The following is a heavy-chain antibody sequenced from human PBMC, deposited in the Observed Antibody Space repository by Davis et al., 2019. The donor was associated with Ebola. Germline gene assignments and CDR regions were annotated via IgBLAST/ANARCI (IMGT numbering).Heavy chain of an antibody. J-gene: IGHJ4*02. CDR1: GGSISSYY. CDR3: SERGSSV. CDR2: IYTSGSA. V-gene: IGHV4-4*07. Sequence: PSETLSLTCTVSGGSISSYYWSWIRQPAGKGLEWIGRIYTSGSAYYNSSLNSRVTISVDTSKNQFSLKLTSVTAADTAIYYCSERGSSVWGQGTLVTVSS. D-gene: IGHD3-10*01.